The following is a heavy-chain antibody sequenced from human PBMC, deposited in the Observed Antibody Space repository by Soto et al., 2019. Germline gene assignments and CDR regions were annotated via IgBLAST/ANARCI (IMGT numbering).Heavy chain of an antibody. V-gene: IGHV3-74*01. Sequence: GGSLRLSCVASGVSFGSYWMHWVRQVPGRGLMWVSRISSDGGAADYADSVQSRFTTSRDNPKNTLFLQMLSLRAEDTAPYYFATLVVRGISTGGPRWGQGTLVTVS. CDR1: GVSFGSYW. D-gene: IGHD3-3*02. J-gene: IGHJ4*02. CDR2: ISSDGGAA. CDR3: ATLVVRGISTGGPR.